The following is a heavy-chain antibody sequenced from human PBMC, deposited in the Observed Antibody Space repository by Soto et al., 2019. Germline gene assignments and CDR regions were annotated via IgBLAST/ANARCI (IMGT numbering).Heavy chain of an antibody. J-gene: IGHJ5*02. V-gene: IGHV4-39*01. Sequence: PSETLSLTCTVSGGSISSSSYYWGWIRQPPGKGLEWIESIYYSGSTYYNPSLKSRVTISVDTSKNQFSLKLSSVTAADTAVYYCAIHRPLFTIHGVFDPWGQGTLVTVSS. D-gene: IGHD3-3*01. CDR1: GGSISSSSYY. CDR2: IYYSGST. CDR3: AIHRPLFTIHGVFDP.